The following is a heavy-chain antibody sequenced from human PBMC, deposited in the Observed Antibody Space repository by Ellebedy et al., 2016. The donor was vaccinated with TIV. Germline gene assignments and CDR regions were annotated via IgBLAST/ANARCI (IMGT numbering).Heavy chain of an antibody. Sequence: GGSLRLXXAASGFTFDDYAMHWVRQAPGKGLEWVSLISWDGGSTYYADSVKGRFTISRDNSKNSLYLQMNSLRAEDTALYYCAKESGNSGNYYYYGMDVWGQGTTVTVSS. CDR3: AKESGNSGNYYYYGMDV. CDR1: GFTFDDYA. D-gene: IGHD4-23*01. CDR2: ISWDGGST. V-gene: IGHV3-43D*03. J-gene: IGHJ6*02.